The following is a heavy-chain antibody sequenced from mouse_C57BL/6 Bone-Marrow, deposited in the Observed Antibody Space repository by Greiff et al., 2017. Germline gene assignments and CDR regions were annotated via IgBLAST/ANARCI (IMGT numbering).Heavy chain of an antibody. CDR1: GYTFTDYY. CDR2: INPYNGGT. Sequence: VQLQQSGPVLVKPGASVKMSCKASGYTFTDYYMNWVKQSHGKSLEWIGVINPYNGGTSYNQKFKGKATLTVDKSSSTAYMELNSLTSEDSAVYYCAREGNLAWFAYWGQGTLVTVSA. J-gene: IGHJ3*01. V-gene: IGHV1-19*01. D-gene: IGHD2-1*01. CDR3: AREGNLAWFAY.